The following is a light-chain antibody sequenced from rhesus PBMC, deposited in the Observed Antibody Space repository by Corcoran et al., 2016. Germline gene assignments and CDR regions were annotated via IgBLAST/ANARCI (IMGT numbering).Light chain of an antibody. CDR1: KRISSG. J-gene: IGKJ1*01. V-gene: IGKV1-22*01. CDR3: LQYSGSPWT. CDR2: KAS. Sequence: DIQMTQSPSSLSAPVGDTVTITCRVSKRISSGLDWYQQKPGKAPKLLIYKASSLQSGVPSRVSGIGSVTDFTLTISSLQPEDFATYYWLQYSGSPWTFGRGTKVEIK.